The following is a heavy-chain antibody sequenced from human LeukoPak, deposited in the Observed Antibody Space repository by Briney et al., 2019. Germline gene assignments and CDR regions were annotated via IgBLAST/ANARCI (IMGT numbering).Heavy chain of an antibody. CDR2: IRSSGSTI. D-gene: IGHD2-15*01. J-gene: IGHJ4*02. CDR1: GFTFSSYE. V-gene: IGHV3-48*03. Sequence: GRSLRLSCAASGFTFSSYEMNWVRQATGKGLEWVSYIRSSGSTIYYADSVKGRFTISRDNAKNSLYLQMDSLRAEDTAVYYCARDRCSGGSCEDWGQGTLVTVSS. CDR3: ARDRCSGGSCED.